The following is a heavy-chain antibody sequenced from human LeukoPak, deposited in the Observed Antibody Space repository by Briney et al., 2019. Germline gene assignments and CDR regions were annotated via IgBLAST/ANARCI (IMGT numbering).Heavy chain of an antibody. CDR1: GFTVSSDY. J-gene: IGHJ4*02. CDR2: IYIGGST. V-gene: IGHV3-66*01. Sequence: AGGSLRLSCAASGFTVSSDYMSWVRQAPGKGLEWVSVIYIGGSTYYADSVKGRFTISRDTSKNTLYLQMSSLRAEDTAVYYCARGEAFDYWGQGTLVTVSS. CDR3: ARGEAFDY.